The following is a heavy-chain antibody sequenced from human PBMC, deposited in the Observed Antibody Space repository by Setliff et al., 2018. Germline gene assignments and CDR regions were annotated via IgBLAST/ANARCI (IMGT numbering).Heavy chain of an antibody. CDR3: AREYYDSSGYHGPLDY. CDR1: GGTFNTYV. Sequence: ASVKVSCKASGGTFNTYVISWVRQAPSQGLEWMGIINPSGGSTSYAQKFQGRVTMTRDTSTSTVYMELSSLRSEDTAVYYCAREYYDSSGYHGPLDYWGQGTLVTVSS. D-gene: IGHD3-22*01. V-gene: IGHV1-46*02. J-gene: IGHJ4*02. CDR2: INPSGGST.